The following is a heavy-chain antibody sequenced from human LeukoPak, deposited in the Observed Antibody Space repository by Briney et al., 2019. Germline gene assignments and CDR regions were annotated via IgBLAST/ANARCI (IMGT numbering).Heavy chain of an antibody. CDR3: ARARYCTGGACRLPDVFDI. D-gene: IGHD2-8*02. Sequence: PSETLSLTCTVSGDSINSANYYWTWVRQPAGKGLELIRRIYTSGSTNYNPSLKSRVTISVDTSKNPFSLRLTSATAADTAVYNCARARYCTGGACRLPDVFDIWGQGTIVTVSS. CDR2: IYTSGST. CDR1: GDSINSANYY. J-gene: IGHJ3*02. V-gene: IGHV4-61*02.